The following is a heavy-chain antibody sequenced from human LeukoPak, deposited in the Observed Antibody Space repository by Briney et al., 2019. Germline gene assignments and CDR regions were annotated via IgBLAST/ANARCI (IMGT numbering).Heavy chain of an antibody. CDR2: ISGSGGST. CDR1: GFTFSDYW. V-gene: IGHV3-23*01. Sequence: PGGSLRLSCAASGFTFSDYWMTWVRQAPGKGLEWVSAISGSGGSTYYADSVKGRFTISRDNSRNTLYLQMNSLRAEDAAVYYCAKDPRYCSSTSCSNNWFDPWGQGTLVTVSS. CDR3: AKDPRYCSSTSCSNNWFDP. D-gene: IGHD2-2*01. J-gene: IGHJ5*02.